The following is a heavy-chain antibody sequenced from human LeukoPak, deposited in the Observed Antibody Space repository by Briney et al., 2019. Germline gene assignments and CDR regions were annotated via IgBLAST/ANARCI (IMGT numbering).Heavy chain of an antibody. D-gene: IGHD2-2*02. CDR2: IYYSGST. V-gene: IGHV4-59*08. J-gene: IGHJ4*02. Sequence: KPSETLSLTCTVSGGSISSYYWSWIRQPPGKGLEWIGYIYYSGSTNYNPSLKSRVTISVDTSKNLFSLKLSSVTAADTAVYYCARQTSYTADYWGQGTLVTVSS. CDR3: ARQTSYTADY. CDR1: GGSISSYY.